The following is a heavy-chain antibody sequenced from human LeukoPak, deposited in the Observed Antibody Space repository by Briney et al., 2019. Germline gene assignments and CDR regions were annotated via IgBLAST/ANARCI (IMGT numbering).Heavy chain of an antibody. Sequence: PSETLSLTCTVSGYSLSSSYYWSWIRQPPGKGLEWIGYIYYSGSTNYNPSLKSRVTISVDTSKNQFSLKLSSVTAADTAVYYCARSLWFGEFFFDYWGQGTLVTVSS. D-gene: IGHD3-10*01. CDR2: IYYSGST. CDR3: ARSLWFGEFFFDY. V-gene: IGHV4-61*01. J-gene: IGHJ4*02. CDR1: GYSLSSSYY.